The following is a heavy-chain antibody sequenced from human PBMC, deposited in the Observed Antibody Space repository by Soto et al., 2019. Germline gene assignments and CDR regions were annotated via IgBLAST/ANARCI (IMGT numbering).Heavy chain of an antibody. V-gene: IGHV1-69*13. J-gene: IGHJ6*02. Sequence: RASVKVSCKASGGTFSSYAISWVRQAPGQGLEWMGGIIPIFGTANYAQKFQGRVTITADESTSTAYMELSSLRSEDTAVYYCARDRPKTTAMVPNYYYYGMDVWGQGTTVTVSS. D-gene: IGHD5-18*01. CDR2: IIPIFGTA. CDR1: GGTFSSYA. CDR3: ARDRPKTTAMVPNYYYYGMDV.